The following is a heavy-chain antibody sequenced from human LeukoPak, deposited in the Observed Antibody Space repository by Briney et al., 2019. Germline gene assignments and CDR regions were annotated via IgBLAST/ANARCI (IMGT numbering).Heavy chain of an antibody. CDR1: GGTFSNYA. V-gene: IGHV1-69*13. CDR2: IIPIFGTA. CDR3: ARAPLVVPAAMAWFDP. J-gene: IGHJ5*02. Sequence: SVKVSCKASGGTFSNYAISWVRQAPGQGLEWMGGIIPIFGTANYAQKFQGRVTITADESTSTAYMELSSLRSEDTAVYYCARAPLVVPAAMAWFDPWGQGTLVTVSS. D-gene: IGHD2-2*01.